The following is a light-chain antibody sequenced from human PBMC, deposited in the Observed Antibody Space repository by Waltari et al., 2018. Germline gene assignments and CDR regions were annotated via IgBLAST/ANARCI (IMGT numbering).Light chain of an antibody. V-gene: IGLV3-21*04. J-gene: IGLJ2*01. CDR1: HIGGKR. Sequence: SYVLTQPPSVSVAPGKTARLTCGATHIGGKRVHWYHQKPGQAPVLLIYYDSDRPTGVPGRFSGSNPGNTATLAISRVEAGDEADYYGQVWHSSTDVIFGGGTKLTVL. CDR2: YDS. CDR3: QVWHSSTDVI.